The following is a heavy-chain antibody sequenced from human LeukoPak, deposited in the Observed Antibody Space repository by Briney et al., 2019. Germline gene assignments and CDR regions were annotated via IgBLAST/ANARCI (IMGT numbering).Heavy chain of an antibody. V-gene: IGHV3-48*03. CDR3: ARAASVAGYAFDI. CDR1: GFTFSNFE. Sequence: GGSLRLSCAASGFTFSNFEMTWVRQAPEKGLELVSYISSSGSAIYYADSVKGRFTISRDNAKHSLYLQMNSLRDEDTAVYYCARAASVAGYAFDIWGQGTMVTVSS. J-gene: IGHJ3*02. CDR2: ISSSGSAI. D-gene: IGHD6-19*01.